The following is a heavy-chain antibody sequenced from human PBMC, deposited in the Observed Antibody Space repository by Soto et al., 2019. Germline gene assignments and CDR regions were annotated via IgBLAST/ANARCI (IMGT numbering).Heavy chain of an antibody. Sequence: QVQLVQSGAEVKKPGSSVKVSCKASGGTFSSYTISWVRQAPGQGLEWMGRIIPILGIANYAQKFQGRVTITADKSTSTAYMELSSLRSEDTAVYYCARDARRSSWYSSWGQGTLVTVCS. CDR3: ARDARRSSWYSS. CDR1: GGTFSSYT. D-gene: IGHD6-13*01. J-gene: IGHJ5*02. CDR2: IIPILGIA. V-gene: IGHV1-69*08.